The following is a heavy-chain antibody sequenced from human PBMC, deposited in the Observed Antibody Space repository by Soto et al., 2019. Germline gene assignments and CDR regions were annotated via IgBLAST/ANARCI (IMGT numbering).Heavy chain of an antibody. J-gene: IGHJ3*02. V-gene: IGHV1-2*04. D-gene: IGHD6-19*01. Sequence: GASVKVSSKAPGVSLGSFINYPINWVRQAPGQGLEWMGGINPNSGGTNYAQKFQGWVTMTRDTSISTAHMELSRLRSDDTAVYYCARSPLRIAVAGDGKSDAFDIWGQGTMVTVSS. CDR3: ARSPLRIAVAGDGKSDAFDI. CDR2: INPNSGGT. CDR1: GVSLGSFINYP.